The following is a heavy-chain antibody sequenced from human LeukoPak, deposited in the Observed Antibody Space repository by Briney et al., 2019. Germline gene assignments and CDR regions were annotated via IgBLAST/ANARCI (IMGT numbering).Heavy chain of an antibody. Sequence: GGSLRLSCAASGFTFSTYAMSWVRQAPGKGLEWVSVISGSGGTTYYADSVKGRFTISRDNSKNTLHLQMNSLRAEDTAVYYCAKRDVYHFDNWGQGTLVTVSS. D-gene: IGHD2-2*02. J-gene: IGHJ4*02. V-gene: IGHV3-23*01. CDR2: ISGSGGTT. CDR3: AKRDVYHFDN. CDR1: GFTFSTYA.